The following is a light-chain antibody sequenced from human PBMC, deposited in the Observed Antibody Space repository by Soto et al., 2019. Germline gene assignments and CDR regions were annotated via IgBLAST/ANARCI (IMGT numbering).Light chain of an antibody. CDR1: RKARSN. CDR3: QQLSYYPRT. V-gene: IGKV1-9*01. CDR2: AAS. J-gene: IGKJ2*01. Sequence: IQMTQFPSSLSAPVGDRVPTTARAVRKARSNLVWYQQKPGKAPELLIYAASTLQSGVPLRFSGSGSGTEFTLTISSLQPEDFATYYCQQLSYYPRTFGQGTKLEIK.